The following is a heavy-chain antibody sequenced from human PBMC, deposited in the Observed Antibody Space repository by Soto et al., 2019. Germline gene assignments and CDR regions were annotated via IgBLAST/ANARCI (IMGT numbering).Heavy chain of an antibody. D-gene: IGHD3-10*01. CDR2: IIPIFGTA. V-gene: IGHV1-69*05. CDR1: GGTFSSYA. CDR3: ARQITMVRGVKGFDY. J-gene: IGHJ4*02. Sequence: QVQLVQSGAEVKKPGSSVKVSCKASGGTFSSYAISWVRQAPGQGLEWMGGIIPIFGTANYAQKFQGRVTIXXDXSXITADRELSSRRYEDTAVYYCARQITMVRGVKGFDYWGQGTLVTVSS.